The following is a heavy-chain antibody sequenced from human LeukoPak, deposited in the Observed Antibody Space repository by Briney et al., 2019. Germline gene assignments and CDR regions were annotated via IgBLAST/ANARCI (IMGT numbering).Heavy chain of an antibody. J-gene: IGHJ4*02. CDR1: GFSFSSYG. CDR3: ASHGGL. Sequence: GGSLRLSCAASGFSFSSYGMHWVRQAPGKGLEWVAVIWYDGSNKNYADSVKGRFTIPRDNSKNMLYLQMNSLRVEDTAVYYCASHGGLWGQGTLVTVSS. V-gene: IGHV3-33*01. CDR2: IWYDGSNK. D-gene: IGHD5-12*01.